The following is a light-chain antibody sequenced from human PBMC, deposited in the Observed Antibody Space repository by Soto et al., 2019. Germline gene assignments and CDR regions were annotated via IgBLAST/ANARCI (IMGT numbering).Light chain of an antibody. CDR1: QSVSGN. V-gene: IGKV3-15*01. Sequence: EIVMTQSPATLSVSPGDRATLSCRASQSVSGNVAWYQQRPGQAPRLLFYDASTRATGLPARFGGGASGTEFTLSISGLQSEDFAIYYCQQYKDWPWTFGQGTKVEIK. CDR3: QQYKDWPWT. CDR2: DAS. J-gene: IGKJ1*01.